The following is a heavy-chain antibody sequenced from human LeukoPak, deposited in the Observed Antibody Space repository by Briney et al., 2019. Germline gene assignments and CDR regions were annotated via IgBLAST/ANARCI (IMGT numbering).Heavy chain of an antibody. CDR1: GFTFSSYS. V-gene: IGHV3-23*01. Sequence: GGSLRLSCAASGFTFSSYSMNWVRQAPGKGLEWVSAISGSGGSTYYADSVKGRFTISRDNSKNTLYLQMNSLRAEDTAVYYCAKAGIQLWLQFDYWGQGTLVTVSS. J-gene: IGHJ4*02. CDR2: ISGSGGST. CDR3: AKAGIQLWLQFDY. D-gene: IGHD5-18*01.